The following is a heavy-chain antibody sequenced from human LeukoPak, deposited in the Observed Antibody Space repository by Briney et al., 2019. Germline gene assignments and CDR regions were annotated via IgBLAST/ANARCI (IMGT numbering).Heavy chain of an antibody. CDR3: TRDSGLTGYDLLDY. J-gene: IGHJ4*02. V-gene: IGHV3-7*01. CDR2: IKNDGSEK. Sequence: GGSLRLSCAASGFPFSTYWITWVRQAPGKGLEWVANIKNDGSEKYYVDSVKGRFTISRDNAENSLFPQMNSLRVEDTAIYYCTRDSGLTGYDLLDYWGQGTLVTVSS. D-gene: IGHD5-12*01. CDR1: GFPFSTYW.